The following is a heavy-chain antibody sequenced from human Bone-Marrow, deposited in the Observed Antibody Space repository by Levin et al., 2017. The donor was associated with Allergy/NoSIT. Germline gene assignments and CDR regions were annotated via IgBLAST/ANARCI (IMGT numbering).Heavy chain of an antibody. D-gene: IGHD2-2*01. Sequence: GESLKISCAASGFTFSSYEMNWVRQAPGKGLEWVSYISSSGSTIYYADSVKGRFTISRDNAKNSLYLQMNSLRAEDTAVYYCARDMGYCSSTSCFNWFDPWGQGTLVTVSS. CDR2: ISSSGSTI. CDR3: ARDMGYCSSTSCFNWFDP. J-gene: IGHJ5*02. V-gene: IGHV3-48*03. CDR1: GFTFSSYE.